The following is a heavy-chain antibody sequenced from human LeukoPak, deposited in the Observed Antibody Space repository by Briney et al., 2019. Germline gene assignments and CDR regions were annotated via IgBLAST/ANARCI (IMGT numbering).Heavy chain of an antibody. D-gene: IGHD3-22*01. CDR2: INWNGGST. CDR1: GFTFDDYG. V-gene: IGHV3-20*04. Sequence: GGSLRLSCAASGFTFDDYGMSWVRQAPGKGLEWVSGINWNGGSTGYADSVKGRFTISRDNSKDTLYLQMNSLTADDTALYYCARDRSLVVVVMGLDYWGQGTLVTVSS. CDR3: ARDRSLVVVVMGLDY. J-gene: IGHJ4*02.